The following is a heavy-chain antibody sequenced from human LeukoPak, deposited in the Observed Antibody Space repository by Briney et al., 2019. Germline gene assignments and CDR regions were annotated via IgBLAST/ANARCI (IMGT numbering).Heavy chain of an antibody. CDR1: GYSFTSYW. V-gene: IGHV5-51*01. CDR2: LYPGDSET. D-gene: IGHD2-21*02. CDR3: ARLAYCGGDCYRTTRGYFQH. Sequence: GESLKISCKGSGYSFTSYWIGWVRQTPGKGLEWMGILYPGDSETRYSPSFQGQVTISADKSISTAYLQWSSLKASDTAIYYCARLAYCGGDCYRTTRGYFQHWGQGTLVTVSS. J-gene: IGHJ1*01.